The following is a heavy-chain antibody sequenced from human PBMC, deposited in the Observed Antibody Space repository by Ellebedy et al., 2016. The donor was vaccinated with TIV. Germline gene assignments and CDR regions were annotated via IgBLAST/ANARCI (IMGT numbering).Heavy chain of an antibody. J-gene: IGHJ3*02. V-gene: IGHV4-30-4*01. D-gene: IGHD1-20*01. Sequence: MPSESLSLTCTVPGGSTYSGDYYWSWIRQPPGKGLEWVGYIYYSGSAYYNSSLKGRVKISVDRSKKQISLELNSVTAADTAVYFCARGLTGNAFDIWGQGTMVTVSS. CDR2: IYYSGSA. CDR3: ARGLTGNAFDI. CDR1: GGSTYSGDYY.